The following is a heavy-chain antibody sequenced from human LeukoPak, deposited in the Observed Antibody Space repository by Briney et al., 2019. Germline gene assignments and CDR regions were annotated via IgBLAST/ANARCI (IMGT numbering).Heavy chain of an antibody. D-gene: IGHD4-17*01. J-gene: IGHJ5*02. CDR3: AGQNDDYGDYAAGNWFDP. V-gene: IGHV4-39*01. CDR2: IYDDGRT. CDR1: GGSISSVGYY. Sequence: KPSETLSLTCAVSGGSISSVGYYWGWIRQPPGKGLEWIGNIYDDGRTFYNPSLKSRVTISVDTSKNQFSLKLSSVTAADTAVYYCAGQNDDYGDYAAGNWFDPWGQGTLVTVSS.